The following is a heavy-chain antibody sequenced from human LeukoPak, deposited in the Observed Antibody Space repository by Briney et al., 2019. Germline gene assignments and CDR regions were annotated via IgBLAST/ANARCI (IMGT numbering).Heavy chain of an antibody. CDR2: INHSGST. D-gene: IGHD6-19*01. Sequence: SETLSLTCAVYGGSFSGYYWSWIRQPPGKGLEWIGEINHSGSTNYNPSLKSRVTISVDTSKNQFSLKLSSVTAADTAVYYCARQWLKYCFDYWGQGTLVTVSS. CDR3: ARQWLKYCFDY. V-gene: IGHV4-34*01. CDR1: GGSFSGYY. J-gene: IGHJ4*02.